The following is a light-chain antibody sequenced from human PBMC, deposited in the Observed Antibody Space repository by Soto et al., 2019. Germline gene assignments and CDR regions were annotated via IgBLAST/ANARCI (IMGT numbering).Light chain of an antibody. CDR1: RSDVGGYNF. V-gene: IGLV2-8*01. J-gene: IGLJ2*01. CDR3: SSHAGSNNVV. Sequence: QSALTQPPSAPGSPGQSVTISCTGTRSDVGGYNFVSWYRQHPGKAPKLLIYAVSQRPSGVPARFSGSKSGNTASLTVSGLQAEDEADYYCSSHAGSNNVVFGGGTKVTVL. CDR2: AVS.